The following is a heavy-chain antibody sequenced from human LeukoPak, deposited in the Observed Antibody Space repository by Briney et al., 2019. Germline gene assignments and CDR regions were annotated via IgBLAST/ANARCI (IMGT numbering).Heavy chain of an antibody. J-gene: IGHJ4*02. V-gene: IGHV3-20*04. CDR2: INWKGDST. CDR3: AKRKGTYASGSYYDS. D-gene: IGHD3-10*01. Sequence: GGSLRLSCAASGFTFDDYVMTWVRQAPGKGLEWVSGINWKGDSTGYADALSGRFTISRDTAKNSRYLQMNSLRDEDMALYSCAKRKGTYASGSYYDSWGQGTLVTVSS. CDR1: GFTFDDYV.